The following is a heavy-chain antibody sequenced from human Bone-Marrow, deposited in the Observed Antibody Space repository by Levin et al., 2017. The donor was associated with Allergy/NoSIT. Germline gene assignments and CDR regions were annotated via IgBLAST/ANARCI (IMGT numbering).Heavy chain of an antibody. CDR1: GFTFSDYF. CDR2: LSSSSDFT. CDR3: ARGLVGTWYFK. V-gene: IGHV3-11*05. D-gene: IGHD6-13*01. Sequence: KAGGSLRLSCAGSGFTFSDYFMTWIRQAPGKGLEWVSFLSSSSDFTTYADSVKGRFTISRDNSKNSLYLQMNSLRADDTAVYYCARGLVGTWYFKWGQGTLVTVSS. J-gene: IGHJ4*02.